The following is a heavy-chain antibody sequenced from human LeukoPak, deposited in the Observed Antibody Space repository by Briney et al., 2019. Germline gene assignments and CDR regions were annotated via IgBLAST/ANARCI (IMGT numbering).Heavy chain of an antibody. Sequence: SESLSLTCSVSGGPITSYYWSWIRQPPGKGLEWIGYIYYSGSTDCNPSLKSRVTISVDTSKNQFSLKLNSVTAADTAVYYCARIIVVAGTNWFDPWGQGTLVTVSS. J-gene: IGHJ5*02. CDR1: GGPITSYY. V-gene: IGHV4-59*01. CDR2: IYYSGST. CDR3: ARIIVVAGTNWFDP. D-gene: IGHD6-19*01.